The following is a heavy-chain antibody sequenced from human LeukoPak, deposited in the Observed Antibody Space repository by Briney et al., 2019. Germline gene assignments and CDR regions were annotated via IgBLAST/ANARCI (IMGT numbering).Heavy chain of an antibody. D-gene: IGHD3-22*01. CDR1: GGSISSYY. Sequence: SETLSLTCTVSGGSISSYYWSWIRQPPGKGLEWIGYIYYSGSTNYNPSLKSRVTISVDTSKNQFSLKLSSVTAADTAVYYCARGASPYDSSGYYSNWGQGTLVTVSS. CDR3: ARGASPYDSSGYYSN. V-gene: IGHV4-59*08. CDR2: IYYSGST. J-gene: IGHJ4*02.